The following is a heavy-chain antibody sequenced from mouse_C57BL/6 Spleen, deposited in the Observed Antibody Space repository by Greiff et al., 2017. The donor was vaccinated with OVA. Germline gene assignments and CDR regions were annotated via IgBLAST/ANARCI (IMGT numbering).Heavy chain of an antibody. Sequence: QVQLQQSGAELVKPGASVKMSCKASGYTFTSYWITWVKQRPGQGLEWIGDIYPGSGSTNYNEKFKSKATLTADTSSSTAYMQLSSLTSEDSAVYYCARQLDYWGQGTTLTVSS. CDR2: IYPGSGST. V-gene: IGHV1-55*01. D-gene: IGHD4-1*02. CDR3: ARQLDY. J-gene: IGHJ2*01. CDR1: GYTFTSYW.